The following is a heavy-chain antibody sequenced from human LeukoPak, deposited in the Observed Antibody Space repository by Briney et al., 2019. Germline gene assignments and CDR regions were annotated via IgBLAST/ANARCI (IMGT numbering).Heavy chain of an antibody. CDR3: TRGPPFDY. CDR1: GLTFGDYP. CDR2: IRSKTYGATA. Sequence: GRSLRLSCKPSGLTFGDYPMGWVRQAPGKGLEWMAYIRSKTYGATAEYAASVKGRFTISRDDSKNIASLQMNSLKTEDTAVYYCTRGPPFDYWGQGTLVSVSS. V-gene: IGHV3-49*04. J-gene: IGHJ4*02.